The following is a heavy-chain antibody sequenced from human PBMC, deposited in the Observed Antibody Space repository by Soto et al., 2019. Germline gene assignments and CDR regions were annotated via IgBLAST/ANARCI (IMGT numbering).Heavy chain of an antibody. V-gene: IGHV3-74*01. CDR3: ARDGAAPGPDLDY. D-gene: IGHD6-25*01. J-gene: IGHJ4*02. Sequence: EVQLVESGGGLVQPGGSLRLACAASGFSFSSYWMNWVRQAPGKGLVWVSRINTDGSSTSYADSVKGRFTISRDNAKNTLYLQMNSLRAEDTALYYCARDGAAPGPDLDYWGQGTLVTVSS. CDR2: INTDGSST. CDR1: GFSFSSYW.